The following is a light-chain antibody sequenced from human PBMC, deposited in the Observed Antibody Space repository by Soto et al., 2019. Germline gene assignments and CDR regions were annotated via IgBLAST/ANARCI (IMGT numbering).Light chain of an antibody. CDR3: AAWDDSLSGSV. Sequence: QSVLTQPPSASGTPGQRVTISCSGSSANIGINYVYWYQQLSGTAPQLLIYRNNQRPSGVPDRFSGSKSGTSASLAISGLRSEDEADYYCAAWDDSLSGSVFGGGTKLTVL. J-gene: IGLJ2*01. CDR1: SANIGINY. CDR2: RNN. V-gene: IGLV1-47*01.